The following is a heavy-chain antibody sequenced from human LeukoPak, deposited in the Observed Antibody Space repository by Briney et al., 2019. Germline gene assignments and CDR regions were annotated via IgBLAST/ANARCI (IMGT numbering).Heavy chain of an antibody. CDR2: ISSSSSYI. V-gene: IGHV3-21*01. CDR3: ASSRIAAAGGDYFDY. J-gene: IGHJ4*02. CDR1: GFTFSNAW. Sequence: GGSLRLSCAASGFTFSNAWMSWVRQAPGKGLEWVSSISSSSSYIYYADSVKGRFTISRDNAKNSLYLQMNSLRAEDTAVYYCASSRIAAAGGDYFDYWGQGTLVTVSS. D-gene: IGHD6-13*01.